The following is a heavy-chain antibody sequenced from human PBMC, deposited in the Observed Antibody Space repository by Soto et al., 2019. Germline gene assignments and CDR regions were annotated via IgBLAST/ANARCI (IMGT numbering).Heavy chain of an antibody. V-gene: IGHV3-23*01. D-gene: IGHD3-16*01. CDR3: AKFRGPSYSYYYMDV. CDR2: ISGSGRTT. J-gene: IGHJ6*03. Sequence: EVQLLESGGGLVQPGGSLRLSCAASGFTFGTYAMKWLRQAPGRGLECVSLISGSGRTTYYADSVKGRFTVSRDNSKNTMYLQMNSLRAEDTALYYCAKFRGPSYSYYYMDVWGKGTTVTVSS. CDR1: GFTFGTYA.